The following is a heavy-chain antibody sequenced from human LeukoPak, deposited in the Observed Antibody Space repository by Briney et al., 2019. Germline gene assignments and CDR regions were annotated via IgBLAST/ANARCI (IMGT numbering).Heavy chain of an antibody. D-gene: IGHD3-9*01. CDR3: ARVGDILTGYPYYFDY. CDR2: INFYNGNI. V-gene: IGHV1-18*04. CDR1: GYTFTSYY. Sequence: ASVKVSCKASGYTFTSYYMHWVRQAPGQGLEWMGWINFYNGNIDYAQKLQGRVTMTTDTSTSTAYMELRSLRSDDTAVYHCARVGDILTGYPYYFDYWGQGTLVTVSS. J-gene: IGHJ4*02.